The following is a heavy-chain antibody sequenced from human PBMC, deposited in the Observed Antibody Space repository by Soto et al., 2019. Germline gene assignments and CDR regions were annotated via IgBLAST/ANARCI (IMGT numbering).Heavy chain of an antibody. Sequence: QTGGSLRLSCAASGFTVSSNYMSWVRQAPGKGLEWVSVIYSGGSTYYADSVKGRFTISRDNAQNSLYLQMNSLRAEDTAVYYCARDLFYGMDVWGPGTTVTVSS. CDR2: IYSGGST. CDR3: ARDLFYGMDV. V-gene: IGHV3-53*01. J-gene: IGHJ6*02. CDR1: GFTVSSNY.